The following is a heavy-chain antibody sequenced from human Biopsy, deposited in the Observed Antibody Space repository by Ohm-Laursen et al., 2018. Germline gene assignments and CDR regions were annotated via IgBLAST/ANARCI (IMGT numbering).Heavy chain of an antibody. CDR3: ARDDAVTVIRGLYY. D-gene: IGHD2-21*02. Sequence: GTLSLTCTVSGGSISSYYWNWIRQPPGKGLEWIGYIYYSGTTDYSPSLKSRVTISIDKSKNRFFLKLSSVTAEDTAVYYCARDDAVTVIRGLYYWGQGALVTVSS. CDR1: GGSISSYY. V-gene: IGHV4-59*01. CDR2: IYYSGTT. J-gene: IGHJ4*02.